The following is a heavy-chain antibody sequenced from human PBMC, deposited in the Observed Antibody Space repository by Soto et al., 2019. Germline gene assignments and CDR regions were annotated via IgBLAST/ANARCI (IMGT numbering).Heavy chain of an antibody. CDR1: GGTFSSYA. V-gene: IGHV1-69*01. J-gene: IGHJ5*02. Sequence: KVSCKASGGTFSSYAISWVRQAPGQGLEWMGGIIPIFGTANYAQKFQGRVTITADESTSTAYMELSSLRSEDTAVYYCARDSGGSYNKNWFDPWGQGTLVTVSS. CDR3: ARDSGGSYNKNWFDP. CDR2: IIPIFGTA. D-gene: IGHD1-26*01.